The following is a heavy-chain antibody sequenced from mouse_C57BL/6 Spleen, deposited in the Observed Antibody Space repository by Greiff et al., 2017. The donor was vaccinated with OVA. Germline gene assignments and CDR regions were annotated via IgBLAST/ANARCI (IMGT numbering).Heavy chain of an antibody. CDR1: GFSLTSYG. V-gene: IGHV2-2*01. CDR3: ASYYSNLLDY. Sequence: QVQLQQSGPGLVQPSQSLSITCTVSGFSLTSYGVHWVRQSPGKGLEWLGVIWSGGSTDYNAAFISRLSISKDNSKSQVFFKMNSLQADDTAIYYCASYYSNLLDYWGQGTTLTVSS. J-gene: IGHJ2*01. CDR2: IWSGGST. D-gene: IGHD2-5*01.